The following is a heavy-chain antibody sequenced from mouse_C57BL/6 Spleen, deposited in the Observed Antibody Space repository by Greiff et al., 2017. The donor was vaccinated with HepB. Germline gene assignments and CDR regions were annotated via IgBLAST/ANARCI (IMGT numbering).Heavy chain of an antibody. J-gene: IGHJ3*01. CDR2: IDPSDSYT. V-gene: IGHV1-69*01. CDR1: GYTFTSYW. Sequence: VQLQQPGAELVMPGASVKLSCKASGYTFTSYWMHWVKQRPGQGLEWIGEIDPSDSYTNYNQKFKGKSTLTVDKSSSTAYMQLSSLTSEDSAVYYCARDYYGSSYNFFAYWGQGTLVTVSA. D-gene: IGHD1-1*01. CDR3: ARDYYGSSYNFFAY.